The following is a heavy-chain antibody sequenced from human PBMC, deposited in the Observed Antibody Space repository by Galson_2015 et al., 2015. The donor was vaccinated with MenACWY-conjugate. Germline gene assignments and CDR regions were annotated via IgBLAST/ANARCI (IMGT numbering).Heavy chain of an antibody. D-gene: IGHD1-26*01. CDR1: GLIFNTYW. Sequence: SLRLSCAASGLIFNTYWMHWVRQAPGKGLVWVSRINPGGSSTTYADSVKDRYNISRDNAKNTLYLQMNSLRPEDTAVFYCAKTRGASFYFDSWGQGTLVTVSS. V-gene: IGHV3-74*01. CDR3: AKTRGASFYFDS. J-gene: IGHJ4*02. CDR2: INPGGSST.